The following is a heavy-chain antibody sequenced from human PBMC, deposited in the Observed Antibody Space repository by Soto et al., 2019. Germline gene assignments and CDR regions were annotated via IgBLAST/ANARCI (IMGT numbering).Heavy chain of an antibody. CDR1: GHTFTSYA. CDR2: INAGNGNT. J-gene: IGHJ4*02. V-gene: IGHV1-3*01. CDR3: ARDLGGWTDY. D-gene: IGHD6-19*01. Sequence: QVQLVQSGAEVKKPGASAKVSCKASGHTFTSYAMHWVRQAPGQRLEWMGWINAGNGNTKYSQKFQGRVTITRDTSASTACMELSSLRSEDTAVYYCARDLGGWTDYWGQGTLVTVSS.